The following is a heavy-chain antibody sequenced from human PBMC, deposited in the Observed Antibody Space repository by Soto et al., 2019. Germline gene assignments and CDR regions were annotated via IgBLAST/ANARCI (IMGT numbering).Heavy chain of an antibody. CDR2: FYYSGST. D-gene: IGHD4-17*01. Sequence: SETLSLTCTVSGGSVSSGSYYWSWIRQPPGKGLEWIGYFYYSGSTNYNPSLKSRVTISVDTSKNQFSLKLSSVTAADTAVYYCTRGNFFGDYVGFDYWGQGTLVTVSS. V-gene: IGHV4-61*01. CDR1: GGSVSSGSYY. J-gene: IGHJ4*02. CDR3: TRGNFFGDYVGFDY.